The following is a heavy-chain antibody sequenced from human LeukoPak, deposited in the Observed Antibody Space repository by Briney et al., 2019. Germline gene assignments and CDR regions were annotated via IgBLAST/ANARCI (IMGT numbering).Heavy chain of an antibody. D-gene: IGHD3-22*01. CDR2: IYSGGNT. J-gene: IGHJ4*02. Sequence: PGGSLRLSCAASGFTVSSNYVSWVRQAPGKGLEWVSVIYSGGNTYYADSVKGRFTISRDNSKNTLYLQMNSLRAEDTAVYYCARAVSSGYDPFDYWGQGTLVTVSS. CDR1: GFTVSSNY. V-gene: IGHV3-53*01. CDR3: ARAVSSGYDPFDY.